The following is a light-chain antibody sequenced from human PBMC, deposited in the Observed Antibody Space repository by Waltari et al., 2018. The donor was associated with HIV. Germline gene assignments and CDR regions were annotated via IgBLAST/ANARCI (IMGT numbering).Light chain of an antibody. CDR1: HLITDS. V-gene: IGKV1-NL1*01. CDR2: GAS. J-gene: IGKJ2*01. Sequence: DIQMAQSPSSLSASVGDTVTITCRASHLITDSLAWYQHKPGQAPKLLLSGASTLEIGVSSRFSGSGSGTHYTLTINSLQPEDFATYYCPQFYTLPYTFGQGTKLEIK. CDR3: PQFYTLPYT.